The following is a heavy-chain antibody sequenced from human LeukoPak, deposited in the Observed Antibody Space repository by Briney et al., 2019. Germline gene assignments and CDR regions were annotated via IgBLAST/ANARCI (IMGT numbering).Heavy chain of an antibody. CDR1: GFTFSSYW. D-gene: IGHD2-15*01. J-gene: IGHJ4*02. CDR2: INSDGSST. CDR3: ARDNQVVRDY. V-gene: IGHV3-74*01. Sequence: PGGSLRLSCAASGFTFSSYWMHWVRQAPGKGFVWVPRINSDGSSTSYADSVKGRFTISRDNAKNTLYLQMNSLRAEDTAVYYCARDNQVVRDYWGQGTLVTVSS.